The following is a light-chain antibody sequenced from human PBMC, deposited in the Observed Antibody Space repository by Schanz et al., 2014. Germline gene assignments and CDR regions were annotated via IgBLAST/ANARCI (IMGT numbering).Light chain of an antibody. CDR1: SSDVGGYKY. CDR3: HSYDSFLSAVV. J-gene: IGLJ2*01. Sequence: QSALTQPASVSGSPGQSITISCTGTSSDVGGYKYVSWYQQHPGKAPKVMIYDGSNRPSGVSNRFSGSKSGNTASLTISGLQAEDEGDYYCHSYDSFLSAVVFGGGTKLTVL. CDR2: DGS. V-gene: IGLV2-14*01.